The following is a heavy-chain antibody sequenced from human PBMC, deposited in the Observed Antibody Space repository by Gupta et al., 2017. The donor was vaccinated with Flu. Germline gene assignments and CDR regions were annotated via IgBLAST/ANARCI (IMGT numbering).Heavy chain of an antibody. J-gene: IGHJ5*02. D-gene: IGHD2-21*02. CDR1: GFTFSNYW. V-gene: IGHV3-74*03. Sequence: VHLEESGGGLVEPGGSLRLSCVVSGFTFSNYWMHWVRQDPGKGLVWISRIRNDGSNTVYADSVKGRFAVSRDNANNTLYLQMSGLRVEDTAVYFCARGEYGDNNWLDTWGQGTRVTVSS. CDR3: ARGEYGDNNWLDT. CDR2: IRNDGSNT.